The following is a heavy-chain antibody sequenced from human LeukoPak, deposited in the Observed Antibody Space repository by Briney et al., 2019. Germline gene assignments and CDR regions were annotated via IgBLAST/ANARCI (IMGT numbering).Heavy chain of an antibody. D-gene: IGHD4-17*01. CDR2: IIPIFGTA. J-gene: IGHJ6*02. CDR1: GYTFTSYG. V-gene: IGHV1-69*13. CDR3: ARGFGDFYYYYGMDV. Sequence: ASVKVSCKASGYTFTSYGISWVRQAPGQGLEWMGGIIPIFGTANYAQKFQGRVTITADESTSTAYMELSSLRSEDTAVYYCARGFGDFYYYYGMDVWGQGTTVTVSS.